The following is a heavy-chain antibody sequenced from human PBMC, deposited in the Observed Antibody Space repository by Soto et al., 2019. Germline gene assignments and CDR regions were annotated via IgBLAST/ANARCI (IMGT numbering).Heavy chain of an antibody. CDR2: IKQDGSEK. CDR3: ARDPHDIAVAGTDY. CDR1: GFTFSSYW. D-gene: IGHD6-19*01. Sequence: LRLSCAASGFTFSSYWMSWVRQAPGKGLEWVANIKQDGSEKYYVDSVKGRFTISRDNAKNSLYLQMNSLRAEDTAVYYCARDPHDIAVAGTDYWGQGTLVTVSS. V-gene: IGHV3-7*05. J-gene: IGHJ4*02.